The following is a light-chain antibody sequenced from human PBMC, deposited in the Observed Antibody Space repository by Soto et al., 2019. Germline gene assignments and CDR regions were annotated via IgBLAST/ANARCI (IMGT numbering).Light chain of an antibody. CDR3: QQYHTLVS. Sequence: DIQMTQSPSSLSASVGDRVTITCQASRDIRKYLNWYQQKPWKAPKLLIYDASNLETGVTSRFSGSGSGTYFSFNISSLQSEDIETYYCQQYHTLVSFGGGTKVEIK. V-gene: IGKV1-33*01. CDR1: RDIRKY. J-gene: IGKJ4*01. CDR2: DAS.